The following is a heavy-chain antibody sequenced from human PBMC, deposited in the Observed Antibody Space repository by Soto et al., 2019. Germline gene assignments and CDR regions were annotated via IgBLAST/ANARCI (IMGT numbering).Heavy chain of an antibody. CDR1: GYTFTSYY. D-gene: IGHD6-19*01. V-gene: IGHV1-46*01. CDR3: ARAPSAGIAVAAFDY. J-gene: IGHJ4*02. CDR2: INPSGGST. Sequence: QVQLVQSGAEVKKPGASVKVSCKASGYTFTSYYMHWVRQAPGQGLEWMGIINPSGGSTSYAQKFQGRVTMTRDTSTSTVYMELSSLRSEDTAVYYCARAPSAGIAVAAFDYWGQGTLVTVSS.